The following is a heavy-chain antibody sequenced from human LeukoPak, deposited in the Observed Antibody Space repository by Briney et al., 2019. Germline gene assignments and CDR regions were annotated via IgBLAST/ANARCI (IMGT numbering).Heavy chain of an antibody. CDR1: GGSFSGYY. CDR2: INHSGST. D-gene: IGHD3-10*01. J-gene: IGHJ4*02. Sequence: SETLSLTCAVYGGSFSGYYWSWIRQPPGKGLEWIGEINHSGSTNYNPSLKSRVTISVDASKNQFSLKLSSVTAADTAVYYCARDLPTYYYGSGSYRHFDYWGQGTLATVSS. V-gene: IGHV4-34*01. CDR3: ARDLPTYYYGSGSYRHFDY.